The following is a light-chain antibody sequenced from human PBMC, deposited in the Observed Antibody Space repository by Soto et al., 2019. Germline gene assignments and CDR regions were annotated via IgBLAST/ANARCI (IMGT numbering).Light chain of an antibody. CDR2: DAS. J-gene: IGKJ5*01. Sequence: IVFTQSPSTLSVSPGERATFSCRASQSVSSHLAWFQQRPGQAPRLLIYDASNRATGIPARFSGRGSGTDFTLTISSLEPEDFAVYYCQQRSSAITFGQRTLLEIK. V-gene: IGKV3-11*01. CDR3: QQRSSAIT. CDR1: QSVSSH.